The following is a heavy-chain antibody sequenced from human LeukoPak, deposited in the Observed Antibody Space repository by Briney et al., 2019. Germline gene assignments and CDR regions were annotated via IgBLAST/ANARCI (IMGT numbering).Heavy chain of an antibody. CDR2: IYYSGST. J-gene: IGHJ5*02. CDR3: ARDLIGSGDDSTNWFDP. Sequence: SETLSLTCTVSGGSISSYYWSWIRQPPGKGLEWIGYIYYSGSTNYNPSLESRVTISVDTSKNQFSLKLSSVTAADTAVYYCARDLIGSGDDSTNWFDPWGQGTLVTVSS. D-gene: IGHD3-22*01. V-gene: IGHV4-59*01. CDR1: GGSISSYY.